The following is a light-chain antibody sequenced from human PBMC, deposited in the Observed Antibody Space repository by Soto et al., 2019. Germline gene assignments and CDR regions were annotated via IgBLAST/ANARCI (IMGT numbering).Light chain of an antibody. Sequence: QSVLTQPPSVSAAPGQMVTISCSGSSSNIGNNYVSWYKQLPGTAPKLLIYDNNERPSGIPDRFSGSKSGTSATLGITGLQTGDEADYYCGAWDSSLSAVVFGGGTQLTVL. J-gene: IGLJ2*01. V-gene: IGLV1-51*01. CDR3: GAWDSSLSAVV. CDR2: DNN. CDR1: SSNIGNNY.